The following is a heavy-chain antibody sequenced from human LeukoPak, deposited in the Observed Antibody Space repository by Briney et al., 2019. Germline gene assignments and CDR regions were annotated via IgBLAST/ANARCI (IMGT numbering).Heavy chain of an antibody. J-gene: IGHJ4*02. V-gene: IGHV3-23*01. D-gene: IGHD5-18*01. CDR1: GFTFSSYA. CDR3: AKGLYVDTAMVVENYFDY. CDR2: ISGSGGST. Sequence: PGGSLRLSCAASGFTFSSYAMSWVRQAPGKGLEWVSAISGSGGSTYYADSVKGRFTISRDNSKNTLYLQMNSLRAEDTAVYYCAKGLYVDTAMVVENYFDYWGQGTLVTVSS.